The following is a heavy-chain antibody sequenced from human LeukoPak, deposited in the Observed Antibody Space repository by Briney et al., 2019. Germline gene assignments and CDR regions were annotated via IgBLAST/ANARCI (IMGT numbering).Heavy chain of an antibody. CDR3: ARDRTMVRGVIEYYFYY. CDR2: IYYTGST. D-gene: IGHD3-10*01. J-gene: IGHJ4*02. V-gene: IGHV4-59*01. Sequence: PSETLSLSCTVSGVSISSYYWTWIRQPPGKGLEWIGYIYYTGSTSYSPSLKTRVTISADTSKNQFSLNLSSVNTADTAVYYCARDRTMVRGVIEYYFYYWGQGTLVTVSS. CDR1: GVSISSYY.